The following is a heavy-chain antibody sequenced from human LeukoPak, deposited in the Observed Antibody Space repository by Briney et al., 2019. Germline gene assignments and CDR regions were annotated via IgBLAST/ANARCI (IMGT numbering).Heavy chain of an antibody. CDR3: ARDDGSGYYFDY. Sequence: GGSLRLSCAASGFTFSTSSMNWVRQTPGKRLEWVSSISSSSSFTYYADSLKGRFTISRDNAKNSLYLQMDSLRAEDTAVYYGARDDGSGYYFDYWGQGNLVTVSS. D-gene: IGHD3-22*01. J-gene: IGHJ4*02. V-gene: IGHV3-21*01. CDR1: GFTFSTSS. CDR2: ISSSSSFT.